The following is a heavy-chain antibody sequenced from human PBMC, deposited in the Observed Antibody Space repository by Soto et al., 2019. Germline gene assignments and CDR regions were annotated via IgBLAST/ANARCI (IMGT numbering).Heavy chain of an antibody. CDR3: ARGPPSIAVAGKAVWFDP. Sequence: SVKVSCKASGGTFSSYAISWVRQAPGQGLEWMGGIIPIFGTANYAQKFQGRVTITADKSTSTAYMELSSLRSEDTAVYYCARGPPSIAVAGKAVWFDPWGQGTLVTVS. D-gene: IGHD6-19*01. CDR2: IIPIFGTA. J-gene: IGHJ5*02. CDR1: GGTFSSYA. V-gene: IGHV1-69*06.